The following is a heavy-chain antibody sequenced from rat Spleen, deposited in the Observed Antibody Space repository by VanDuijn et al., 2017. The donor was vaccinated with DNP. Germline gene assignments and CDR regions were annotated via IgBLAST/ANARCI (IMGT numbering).Heavy chain of an antibody. Sequence: EVQLVESGGGLVQPGRSLKFSCAASGFTFSDYYMAWVRQAPKKGLEWVASISYEGSSTYYGDSVKGRFTISRDNAKSSLYLQMESLRSEDTATYYWTTDGAIAALFDYWGQGVMVTVSS. CDR3: TTDGAIAALFDY. D-gene: IGHD1-2*01. J-gene: IGHJ2*01. CDR1: GFTFSDYY. CDR2: ISYEGSST. V-gene: IGHV5-20*01.